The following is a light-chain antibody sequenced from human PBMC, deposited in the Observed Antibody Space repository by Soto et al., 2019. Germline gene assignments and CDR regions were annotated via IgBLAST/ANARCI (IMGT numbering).Light chain of an antibody. CDR3: SSYTSSGTYV. CDR1: SSDVGGYNY. CDR2: DAS. Sequence: ALAQPASVSGSPGQSITISCTGTSSDVGGYNYVSWYQQHPGKAPKVMIYDASNRPSGFSNRFSGSKSGNTASLTISGLQAEDEADYFCSSYTSSGTYVFGTGTKVTVL. J-gene: IGLJ1*01. V-gene: IGLV2-14*01.